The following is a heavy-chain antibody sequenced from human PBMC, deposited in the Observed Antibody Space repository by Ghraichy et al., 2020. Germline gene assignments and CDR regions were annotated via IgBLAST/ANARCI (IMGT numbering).Heavy chain of an antibody. V-gene: IGHV1-46*01. Sequence: ASVKVSCKASGYTFTSYYIHWVRQAPGQGLEWMGLINPSGVSRSYAQKFQGRVTMTRDTSTSTVYMELSSLKFEDTAVYYCARDVGAISDGLDVWGQGTMVTVSS. CDR2: INPSGVSR. D-gene: IGHD1-26*01. J-gene: IGHJ6*02. CDR3: ARDVGAISDGLDV. CDR1: GYTFTSYY.